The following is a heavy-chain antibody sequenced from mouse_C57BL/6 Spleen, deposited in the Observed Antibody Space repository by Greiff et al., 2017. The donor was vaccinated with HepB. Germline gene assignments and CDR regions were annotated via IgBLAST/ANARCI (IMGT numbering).Heavy chain of an antibody. D-gene: IGHD1-1*01. Sequence: QVQLQQSGAELAKPGASVKLSRKASGYTFTSYWMHWVKQRPGQGLEWIGYINPSSGYTKYNQKFKDKATLTADKSSNTAYMQLSSLTYEDSAVYYCARSYGSSPDWFAYWGQGTLVTVSA. CDR3: ARSYGSSPDWFAY. J-gene: IGHJ3*01. V-gene: IGHV1-7*01. CDR2: INPSSGYT. CDR1: GYTFTSYW.